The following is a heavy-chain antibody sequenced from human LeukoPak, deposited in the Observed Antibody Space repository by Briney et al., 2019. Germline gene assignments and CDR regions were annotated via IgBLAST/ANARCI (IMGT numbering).Heavy chain of an antibody. Sequence: SETLSLTCTVSGGSISSYYWSWIRQPPGKGLEWIGYIYYSGSTNYNPSLKSRVTISVDTSKSQFSLKLSSVTAADTAVYYCARSIYCSSNRCYSPHYYYYGMDVWGQGTTVTVSS. V-gene: IGHV4-59*01. J-gene: IGHJ6*02. CDR3: ARSIYCSSNRCYSPHYYYYGMDV. CDR2: IYYSGST. CDR1: GGSISSYY. D-gene: IGHD2-15*01.